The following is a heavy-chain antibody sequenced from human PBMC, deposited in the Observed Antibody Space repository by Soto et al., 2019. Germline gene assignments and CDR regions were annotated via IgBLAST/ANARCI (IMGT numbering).Heavy chain of an antibody. CDR2: MHYSGST. Sequence: SETLSLTCTVSGGSFRSSDYYWGWIRQPPNKGLEWIGSMHYSGSTFYNPSLKSRVTISADTSRNQFSLKVTSVTAADTAVYYCARGEGYYYYMDGWGKGTTVTVAS. CDR3: ARGEGYYYYMDG. CDR1: GGSFRSSDYY. V-gene: IGHV4-39*01. J-gene: IGHJ6*03.